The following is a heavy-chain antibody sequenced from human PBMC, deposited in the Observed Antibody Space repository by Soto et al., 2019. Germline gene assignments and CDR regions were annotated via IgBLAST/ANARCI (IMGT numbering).Heavy chain of an antibody. Sequence: WGSLRISSVCSVFIFSNNGMHAVRQTPGNGLEWVAFMSYDGSDTFYADSVKGRFTISRDNSKNTLFLHMSNLRAEDTAMYYCTIVRVADSALDHWGKGNLVTVS. J-gene: IGHJ4*02. CDR2: MSYDGSDT. D-gene: IGHD3-10*02. CDR1: VFIFSNNG. CDR3: TIVRVADSALDH. V-gene: IGHV3-30*02.